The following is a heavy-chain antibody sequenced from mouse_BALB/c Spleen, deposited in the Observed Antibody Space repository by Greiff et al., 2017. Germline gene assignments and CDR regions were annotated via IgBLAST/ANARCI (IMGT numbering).Heavy chain of an antibody. V-gene: IGHV1-5*01. J-gene: IGHJ2*01. CDR1: GYTFTSYW. D-gene: IGHD2-10*01. CDR3: TRRAYYGNYGAFDY. Sequence: VQLQQSGTVLARPGASVKMSCKASGYTFTSYWMHWVKQRPGQGLEWIGAIYPGNSDTSYNQKFKGKAKLTAVTSTSTAYMELSSLTNEDSAVYYCTRRAYYGNYGAFDYWGQGTTLTVSS. CDR2: IYPGNSDT.